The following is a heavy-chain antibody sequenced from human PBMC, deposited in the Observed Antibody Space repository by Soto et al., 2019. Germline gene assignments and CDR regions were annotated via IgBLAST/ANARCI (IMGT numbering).Heavy chain of an antibody. CDR3: AREAGKFSLGTTWFDP. V-gene: IGHV4-59*01. Sequence: PSETLSLTCTVSGGSISSYYWSWIRQPPGKGLEWIGYIYYSGSTNYNPSLKSRVTVSVDTSKNQFSLKLSSVTAADTAVYYCAREAGKFSLGTTWFDPWGQGTLVTVSS. CDR2: IYYSGST. CDR1: GGSISSYY. D-gene: IGHD1-1*01. J-gene: IGHJ5*02.